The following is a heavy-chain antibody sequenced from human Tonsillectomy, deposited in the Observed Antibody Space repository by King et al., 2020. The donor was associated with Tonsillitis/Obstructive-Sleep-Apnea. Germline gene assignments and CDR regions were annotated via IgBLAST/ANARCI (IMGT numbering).Heavy chain of an antibody. CDR2: ISSSRGYT. CDR1: GFTFSDYY. D-gene: IGHD5-24*01. CDR3: ASHRGVAAPPMAHYFDY. V-gene: IGHV3-11*06. J-gene: IGHJ4*02. Sequence: VQLVESGGGLVKPGGSLRLSCAASGFTFSDYYMSWIRQAPGKGLEWVSYISSSRGYTNYADSVKGRFTISRDNAKNSLYLQMDSLRAEDTAVYYCASHRGVAAPPMAHYFDYWGQGTLVTVSS.